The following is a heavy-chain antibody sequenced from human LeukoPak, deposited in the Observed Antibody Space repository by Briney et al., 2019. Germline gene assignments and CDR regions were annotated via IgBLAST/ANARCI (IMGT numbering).Heavy chain of an antibody. V-gene: IGHV1-69-2*01. D-gene: IGHD2-8*01. J-gene: IGHJ4*02. CDR3: ATDSYPYCTNGVCYAY. CDR2: VDPEDGET. Sequence: ASVKVSCKVFGYTFTDYYMHWVQQAPGKGLEWMGLVDPEDGETIYAEKFQGRVTITADTSTDTAYMELSSLRSEDTAVYYCATDSYPYCTNGVCYAYWGQGTLVTVSS. CDR1: GYTFTDYY.